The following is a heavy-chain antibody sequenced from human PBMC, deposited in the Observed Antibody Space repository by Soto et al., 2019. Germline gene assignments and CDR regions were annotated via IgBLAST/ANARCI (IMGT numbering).Heavy chain of an antibody. CDR1: GFIFSNYG. V-gene: IGHV3-30*18. CDR3: AKSYYFDSSADSLDT. D-gene: IGHD3-22*01. CDR2: ISKDGSNK. J-gene: IGHJ3*02. Sequence: QVQLVESGGGVVQPGRSLRLSCAASGFIFSNYGMHWVRQAPGKGLEWVAVISKDGSNKHYADSVKGRFTISRDNSKKTLYLQMSSLRAEETAVYYCAKSYYFDSSADSLDTWGQGTMVTVSS.